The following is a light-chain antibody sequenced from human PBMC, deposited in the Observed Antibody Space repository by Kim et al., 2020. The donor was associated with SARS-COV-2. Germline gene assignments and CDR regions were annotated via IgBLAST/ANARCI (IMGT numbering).Light chain of an antibody. CDR1: QSLLHSNGYNY. CDR3: MQALQTPLT. CDR2: LGS. Sequence: DIVMTQSPLSLPVTPGEPASISCNSSQSLLHSNGYNYLDWYLQKPGQSPHLLIYLGSNRASGVPDRFSGSGSGTDFTLKISRVEAEDVGVYYCMQALQTPLTFGGGTKVEI. J-gene: IGKJ4*01. V-gene: IGKV2-28*01.